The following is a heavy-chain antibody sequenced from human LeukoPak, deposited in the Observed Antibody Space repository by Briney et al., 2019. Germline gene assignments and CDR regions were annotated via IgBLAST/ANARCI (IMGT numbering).Heavy chain of an antibody. CDR2: INERGSGT. CDR3: AKDYSFSNFN. Sequence: GGSLRLSCAASGFIFSNHWMTWVRQAPGKGLEWVANINERGSGTYYADYVKGRFTISRDNTKKSLFLQLNSLSVEDTAMYYCAKDYSFSNFNWGQGTLVTVSS. CDR1: GFIFSNHW. V-gene: IGHV3-7*01. D-gene: IGHD2-15*01. J-gene: IGHJ4*02.